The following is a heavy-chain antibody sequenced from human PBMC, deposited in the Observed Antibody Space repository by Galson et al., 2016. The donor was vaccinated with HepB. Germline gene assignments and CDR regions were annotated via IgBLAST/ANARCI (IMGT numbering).Heavy chain of an antibody. J-gene: IGHJ4*02. Sequence: SETLSLTCAVSGASISNNYWWGWVRQSPEKGLEWIGEIYQTGTANYNPSFTRRATIAVDTSKNQISLRLDSVTAADTAVYYCMRGTLGTSATMAFDYWGQGTLGSVSS. CDR1: GASISNNYW. V-gene: IGHV4-4*02. D-gene: IGHD4/OR15-4a*01. CDR3: MRGTLGTSATMAFDY. CDR2: IYQTGTA.